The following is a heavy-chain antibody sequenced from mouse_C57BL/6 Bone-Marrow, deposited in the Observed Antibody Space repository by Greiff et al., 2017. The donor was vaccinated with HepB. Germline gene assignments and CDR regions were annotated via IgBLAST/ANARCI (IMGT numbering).Heavy chain of an antibody. CDR1: GYSITSDY. CDR3: ARLRYYGSSSYYFDY. D-gene: IGHD1-1*01. CDR2: ISYSGST. J-gene: IGHJ2*01. V-gene: IGHV3-8*01. Sequence: VQLQQSGPGLAKPSQTLSLTCSVTGYSITSDYWNWIRKFPGNKLEYMGYISYSGSTYYNPSLKSRISITRDTSKNQYYLQLKSVTTEDTATYYCARLRYYGSSSYYFDYWGKGTTLTVSS.